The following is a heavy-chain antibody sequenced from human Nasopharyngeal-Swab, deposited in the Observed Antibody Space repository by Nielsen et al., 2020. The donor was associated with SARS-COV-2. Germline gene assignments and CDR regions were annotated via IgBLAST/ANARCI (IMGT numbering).Heavy chain of an antibody. CDR3: ARILRLELRTCGMDV. V-gene: IGHV1-18*01. Sequence: VKVSCKASGYTFTSYGISWVRQAPGQGLEWMGWISAYNGNTNYAQKLQGRVTMTTDTSTSTAYMELRSLRSDDTAVYYCARILRLELRTCGMDVWGQGTTVTVSS. J-gene: IGHJ6*02. D-gene: IGHD1-7*01. CDR1: GYTFTSYG. CDR2: ISAYNGNT.